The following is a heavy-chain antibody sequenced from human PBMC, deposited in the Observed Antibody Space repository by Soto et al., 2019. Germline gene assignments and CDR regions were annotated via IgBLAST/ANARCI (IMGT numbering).Heavy chain of an antibody. CDR2: ISAYNGNT. J-gene: IGHJ3*02. Sequence: QVQLVQSGAEVKKPGASVKVSCKASGYTVTSYGISWVRQAPGQGHECMGWISAYNGNTNYAQKLQGRLTITTDTTTSTAYMELRSLRSDDTAVYYCARSEDDAFDIWGQGTMVTVSS. V-gene: IGHV1-18*01. CDR1: GYTVTSYG. CDR3: ARSEDDAFDI.